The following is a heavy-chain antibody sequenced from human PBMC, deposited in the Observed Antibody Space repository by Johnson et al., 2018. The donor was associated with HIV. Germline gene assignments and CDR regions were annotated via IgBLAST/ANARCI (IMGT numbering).Heavy chain of an antibody. V-gene: IGHV3-30*04. D-gene: IGHD3-16*02. CDR3: ARGGLGYQNFHDRFDV. CDR1: GFTFSSYA. J-gene: IGHJ3*01. Sequence: QEKLVESGGGVVQPGRSLRLSCAASGFTFSSYAMHWVRQAPGKGLEWVAVISYDGSNKYYADSVKGRFTISRDNSKNTLYLQMNSLRAEDTAVYYCARGGLGYQNFHDRFDVWGQGTVVTVSS. CDR2: ISYDGSNK.